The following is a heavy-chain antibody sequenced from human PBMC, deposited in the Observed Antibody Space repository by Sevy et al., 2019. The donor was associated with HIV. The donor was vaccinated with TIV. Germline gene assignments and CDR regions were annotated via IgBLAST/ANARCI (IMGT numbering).Heavy chain of an antibody. CDR3: ARRGIGGFEYSIDY. J-gene: IGHJ4*02. Sequence: GGSLRLSCAASGFTFNYYALHWVRQPPGRGLEWVAVISSDGDNKFYADSVKGRITISRDNSKSTLYLQMNSLRAEDTAIYYCARRGIGGFEYSIDYWGQGTLVTVSS. D-gene: IGHD5-12*01. CDR1: GFTFNYYA. CDR2: ISSDGDNK. V-gene: IGHV3-30*04.